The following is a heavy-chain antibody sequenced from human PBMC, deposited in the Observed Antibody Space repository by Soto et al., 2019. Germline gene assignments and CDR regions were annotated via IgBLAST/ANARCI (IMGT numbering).Heavy chain of an antibody. CDR3: TRVGQLVLGAFDI. CDR1: GFSLSDSE. Sequence: EVQLVESGGGLVQPGGSLKFSCAASGFSLSDSEIHWVRQASGKGLEWVGRIRRKVNNYATAYAASVKGRFTISRDDSKNTAYLKMNSLKIEDTAVYYCTRVGQLVLGAFDIWGPGKMVIVSS. D-gene: IGHD6-6*01. J-gene: IGHJ3*02. CDR2: IRRKVNNYAT. V-gene: IGHV3-73*02.